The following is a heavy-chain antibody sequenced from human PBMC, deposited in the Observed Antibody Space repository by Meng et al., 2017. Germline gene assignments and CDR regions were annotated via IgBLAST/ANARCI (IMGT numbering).Heavy chain of an antibody. CDR3: AKDFGGYYYDSSGYPFDY. V-gene: IGHV3-23*01. Sequence: GESLKISCAASGFTFSSYAMSWVRQAPGKGLEWVSAISGSGGSTYYADSVKGRFTISRDNSKNTLYLQMNSLRAEDTAVYYCAKDFGGYYYDSSGYPFDYWGQGTLVTGYS. D-gene: IGHD3-22*01. CDR1: GFTFSSYA. CDR2: ISGSGGST. J-gene: IGHJ4*02.